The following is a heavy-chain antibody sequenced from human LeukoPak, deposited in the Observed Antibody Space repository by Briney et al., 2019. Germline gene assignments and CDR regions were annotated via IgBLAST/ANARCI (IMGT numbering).Heavy chain of an antibody. CDR1: GFTFKNYA. CDR2: ISGSGGST. Sequence: GGSLRLSCVASGFTFKNYAMSWVRRVPGKGLEWVSAISGSGGSTYYADSVKGRFTISRDNAKNSLYLQMNSLRAEDTAVYYCAKGVYYYDSSAPLDYWGQGTLVTVSS. J-gene: IGHJ4*02. D-gene: IGHD3-22*01. V-gene: IGHV3-23*01. CDR3: AKGVYYYDSSAPLDY.